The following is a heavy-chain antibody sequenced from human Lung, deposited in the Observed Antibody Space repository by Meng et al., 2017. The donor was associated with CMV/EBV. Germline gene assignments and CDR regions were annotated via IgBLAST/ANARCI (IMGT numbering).Heavy chain of an antibody. CDR3: ARFVKDTSTWYSNYFDH. CDR2: ISDSGDAK. V-gene: IGHV3-11*04. J-gene: IGHJ4*02. Sequence: SLKISXAASGFTFSDYYMSWIRQAPGKGLEWVSYISDSGDAKFYGDSAKGRFTISRDNAKRSIFLQLNSLRADDAAVYYCARFVKDTSTWYSNYFDHWGQGTLVTVSS. CDR1: GFTFSDYY. D-gene: IGHD1-1*01.